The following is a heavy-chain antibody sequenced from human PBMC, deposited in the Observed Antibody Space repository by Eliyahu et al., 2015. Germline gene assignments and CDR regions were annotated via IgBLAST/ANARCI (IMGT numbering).Heavy chain of an antibody. V-gene: IGHV4-61*01. CDR2: IYYSGST. Sequence: QVQLQESXPGLVKPSETLSLTCTVXXGXVXSGSYYWSWIRQPPGKGLEWIGYIYYSGSTNYNPSLKSRVTISVDTSKNQFSLKLSSVTAADTAVYYCARVVRGVNGYFDLWGRGTLVTVSS. CDR3: ARVVRGVNGYFDL. J-gene: IGHJ2*01. CDR1: XGXVXSGSYY. D-gene: IGHD3-10*01.